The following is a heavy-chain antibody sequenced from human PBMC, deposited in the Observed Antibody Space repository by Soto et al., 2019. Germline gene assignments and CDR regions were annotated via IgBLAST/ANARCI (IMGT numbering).Heavy chain of an antibody. CDR2: IWYDGSNK. V-gene: IGHV3-33*01. Sequence: QVQLVESGGGVVQPGRSLRLSCAASGFTFSSYGMHWVRQAPGKGLEWVAVIWYDGSNKYYADSVKGRFTISRDNSKNTLYLQMNSLRAEDTAVYYCARDPSDSSGYYPYYFDYWGQGTLVTVSS. J-gene: IGHJ4*02. CDR1: GFTFSSYG. CDR3: ARDPSDSSGYYPYYFDY. D-gene: IGHD3-22*01.